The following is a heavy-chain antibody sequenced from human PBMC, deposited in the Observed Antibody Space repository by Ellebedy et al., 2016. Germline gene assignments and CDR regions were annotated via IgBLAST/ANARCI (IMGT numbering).Heavy chain of an antibody. J-gene: IGHJ4*02. V-gene: IGHV1-46*01. CDR3: ARGRVGATPFDY. Sequence: ASVKVSXXASGYTFTSYYMHWVRQAPGQGLEWMGIINPSGGSTSYAQKFQGRVTMTRDTSTSTVYMELSSLRSEDTAVYYCARGRVGATPFDYWGQGTLVTVSS. CDR2: INPSGGST. CDR1: GYTFTSYY. D-gene: IGHD1-26*01.